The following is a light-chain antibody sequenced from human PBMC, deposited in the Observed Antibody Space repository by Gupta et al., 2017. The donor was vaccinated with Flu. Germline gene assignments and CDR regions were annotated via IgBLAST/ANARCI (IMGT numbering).Light chain of an antibody. CDR3: QQRDSTPYI. Sequence: DIQMTQSPSSLSASVGDRVTITCRASQRISSYLNWYQQKPGKAPKLLIYAASRVQSGVPSRFSGSGSGTDFTLTISRLQPEDFATYYCQQRDSTPYIFGQGTKVEIK. CDR2: AAS. J-gene: IGKJ2*01. V-gene: IGKV1-39*01. CDR1: QRISSY.